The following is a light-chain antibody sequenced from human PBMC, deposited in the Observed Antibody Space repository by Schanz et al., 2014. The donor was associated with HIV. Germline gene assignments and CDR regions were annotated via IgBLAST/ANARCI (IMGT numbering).Light chain of an antibody. CDR3: AAWDDSLNSAA. J-gene: IGLJ7*01. Sequence: QSVLTQPPSASGTPGQRVSISCSGSSSNIRSHYVYWYQQFPGTAPKLLIYNNNQRPSGVPDRFSGSQSGTSASLAISGLQSEDEADYYCAAWDDSLNSAAFGGGTQLTVL. CDR1: SSNIRSHY. V-gene: IGLV1-44*01. CDR2: NNN.